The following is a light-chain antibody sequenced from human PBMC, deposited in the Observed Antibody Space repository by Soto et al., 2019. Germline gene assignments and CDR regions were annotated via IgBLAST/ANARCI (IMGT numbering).Light chain of an antibody. CDR1: QSVSSNY. Sequence: ESVLTQFPGTLSLSPGDRATLSCRASQSVSSNYLAWYQQKPGQAPRLLIYGASSRATGIPDRFSGSGSGTDFTLTISRLEPEDFAVYYCQRYGTSLPLTFGGGTKVDIK. J-gene: IGKJ4*01. CDR2: GAS. CDR3: QRYGTSLPLT. V-gene: IGKV3-20*01.